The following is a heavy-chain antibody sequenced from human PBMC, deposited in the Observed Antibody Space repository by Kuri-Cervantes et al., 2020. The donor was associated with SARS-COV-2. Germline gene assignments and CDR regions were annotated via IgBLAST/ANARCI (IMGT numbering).Heavy chain of an antibody. CDR1: GFSLSTSGMC. CDR3: ARIFSEVLGGYYYGMDV. V-gene: IGHV2-70*01. J-gene: IGHJ6*02. CDR2: IDWDDDK. D-gene: IGHD1-26*01. Sequence: SGPTLVQPTQTLTLACTFSGFSLSTSGMCVSWIRQPPGKALEWLALIDWDDDKYYSTSLKTRLTISKDTSKNQVVLTMTNMDPVDTATYYCARIFSEVLGGYYYGMDVWGQGTTVTVSS.